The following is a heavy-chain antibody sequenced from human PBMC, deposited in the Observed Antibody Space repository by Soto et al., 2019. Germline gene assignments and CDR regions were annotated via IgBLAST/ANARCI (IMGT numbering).Heavy chain of an antibody. Sequence: QVQLVESGGGVVQPGRSLRLSCAASGFTFSSYAMHWVRQAPGKGLEWVSVISYDGSNKYYADSVKGRFTISRDNSKNTLNQTMNSLRAEDTAVYYGARDLLGGVPTEAGIFDCWGQGTLVTVSS. CDR1: GFTFSSYA. CDR3: ARDLLGGVPTEAGIFDC. D-gene: IGHD6-13*01. V-gene: IGHV3-30-3*01. CDR2: ISYDGSNK. J-gene: IGHJ4*02.